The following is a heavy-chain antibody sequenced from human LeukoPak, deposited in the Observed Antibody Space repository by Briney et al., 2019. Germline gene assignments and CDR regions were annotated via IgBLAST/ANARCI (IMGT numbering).Heavy chain of an antibody. V-gene: IGHV3-21*01. CDR2: ISSSSSYI. CDR3: ARGSPYDFWSGYYGDV. CDR1: GLTFSSYS. Sequence: GGSLRLSCAASGLTFSSYSMNWVRQAPGKGLEWVSSISSSSSYIYYADSVKGRFTISRDNAKNSLYLQMNSLRAEDTAVYYCARGSPYDFWSGYYGDVWGKGTTVTVSS. J-gene: IGHJ6*04. D-gene: IGHD3-3*01.